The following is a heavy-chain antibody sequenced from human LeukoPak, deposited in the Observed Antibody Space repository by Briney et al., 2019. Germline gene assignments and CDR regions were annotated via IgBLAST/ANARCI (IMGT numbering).Heavy chain of an antibody. CDR1: GFTFSSYD. CDR2: IGTAGDT. J-gene: IGHJ3*02. Sequence: GGSLRLSCAASGFTFSSYDMHWVRQAPGKGLEWVSAIGTAGDTYYPGSVKGRFTISRENAKNSLYLQMNSLRAGDTAVYYCARARYDFWSGYHRLDAFDIWGQGTMVTVSS. D-gene: IGHD3-3*01. V-gene: IGHV3-13*01. CDR3: ARARYDFWSGYHRLDAFDI.